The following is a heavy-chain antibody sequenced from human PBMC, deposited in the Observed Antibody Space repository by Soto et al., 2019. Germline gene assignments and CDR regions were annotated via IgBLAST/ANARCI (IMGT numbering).Heavy chain of an antibody. D-gene: IGHD2-8*02. J-gene: IGHJ4*02. CDR3: ARGMTPPGAPAWYYVEY. Sequence: PSETLSLTCSVSGASIAGSSYWSWIRPPAGKGLEWIGRFSLSGTTNYSPSLRSRVTMSADVSKNKFSLRLTSVTAADTALYYCARGMTPPGAPAWYYVEYWGQGTLVTV. CDR2: FSLSGTT. CDR1: GASIAGSSY. V-gene: IGHV4-4*07.